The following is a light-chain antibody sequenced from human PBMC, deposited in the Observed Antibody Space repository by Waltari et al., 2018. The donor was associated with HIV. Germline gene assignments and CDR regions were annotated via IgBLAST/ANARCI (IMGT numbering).Light chain of an antibody. CDR1: QAINIQ. CDR3: QHRKSYPIN. Sequence: DIQFTQSPSFLSASVGDRVPITCRASQAINIQLAWYQEKPGGSPNLLIYDASTLHNGVPLRFGGSGYGTEFILTSSSLQPEDFATYYCQHRKSYPINFGQGTQLEIK. CDR2: DAS. J-gene: IGKJ5*01. V-gene: IGKV1-9*01.